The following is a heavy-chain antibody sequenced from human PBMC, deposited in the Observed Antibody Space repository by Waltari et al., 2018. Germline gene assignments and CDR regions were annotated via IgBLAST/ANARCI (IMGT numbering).Heavy chain of an antibody. D-gene: IGHD2-2*01. CDR3: ARIYCSSTSCYCLD. CDR2: IYHSGST. J-gene: IGHJ4*02. CDR1: GYSSSRGYY. Sequence: QVQLQESGPGLVKPSEPLSLTCAVSGYSSSRGYYWGWIRQPPGKGLEWIGSIYHSGSTYYNPSLKSRVTISVDTSKNQFSLKLSSVTAADTAVYYCARIYCSSTSCYCLDWGQGTLVTVSS. V-gene: IGHV4-38-2*01.